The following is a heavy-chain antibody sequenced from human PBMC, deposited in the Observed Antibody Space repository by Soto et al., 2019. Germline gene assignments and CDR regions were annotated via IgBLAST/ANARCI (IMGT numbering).Heavy chain of an antibody. CDR3: VRVGATTAPIDY. D-gene: IGHD1-26*01. CDR2: IYYSGST. V-gene: IGHV4-39*01. CDR1: GGSISSSSYY. J-gene: IGHJ4*02. Sequence: SETLSLTCTVSGGSISSSSYYWGWIRQPPGKGLEWIGSIYYSGSTYYNPSLKSRVTISVDTSKNQFSLKLSSVTAADTAVYYCVRVGATTAPIDYWGQGTLVTVSS.